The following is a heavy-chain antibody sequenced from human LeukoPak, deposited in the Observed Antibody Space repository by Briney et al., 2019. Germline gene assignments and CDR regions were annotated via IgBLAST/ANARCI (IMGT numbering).Heavy chain of an antibody. Sequence: GGSLRLSCAASGFTFSSYVLSWVRQAPGKGLDWVSGISGSGGSTYYADSVKGRFTISRDNSKKTLYLQMNSLRVEDTAVYYCAKEPHIVVVAAFNWFDPWGQGTLVTVSS. CDR1: GFTFSSYV. D-gene: IGHD2-2*01. V-gene: IGHV3-23*01. CDR3: AKEPHIVVVAAFNWFDP. J-gene: IGHJ5*02. CDR2: ISGSGGST.